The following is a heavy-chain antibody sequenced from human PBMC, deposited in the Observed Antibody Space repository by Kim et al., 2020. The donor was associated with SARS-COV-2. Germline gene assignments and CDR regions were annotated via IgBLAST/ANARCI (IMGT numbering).Heavy chain of an antibody. CDR3: AKEVGFLIGYYYYDMDV. CDR1: GFTFSSYG. CDR2: ISYDGSNK. D-gene: IGHD3-10*01. Sequence: GGSLRLSCAASGFTFSSYGMHWVRQAPGKGLEWVAVISYDGSNKYYADSVKGRFTISRDNSKNTLYLQMNSLRAEDTAVYYCAKEVGFLIGYYYYDMDV. J-gene: IGHJ6*01. V-gene: IGHV3-30*18.